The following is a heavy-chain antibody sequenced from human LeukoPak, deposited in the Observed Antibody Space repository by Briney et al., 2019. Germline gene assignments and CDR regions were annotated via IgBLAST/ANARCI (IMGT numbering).Heavy chain of an antibody. CDR1: GGSISSYY. V-gene: IGHV4-59*01. Sequence: SETLSLTCTVSGGSISSYYWSWIRQPPGKGLEWIGYIYYSGSTNYNPSLKSRVTISVDTSKNQFSLKLSSVTAADTAVYYCASYLAAAGTDYWGQGTLVTISS. CDR3: ASYLAAAGTDY. D-gene: IGHD6-13*01. CDR2: IYYSGST. J-gene: IGHJ4*02.